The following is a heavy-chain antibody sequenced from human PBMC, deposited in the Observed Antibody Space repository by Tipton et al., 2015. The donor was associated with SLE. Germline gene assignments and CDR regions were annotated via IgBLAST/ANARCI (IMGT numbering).Heavy chain of an antibody. CDR3: ARRGSNPADYYYYDMDV. Sequence: QSGPEVKKPGASVKVSCKASGYTFSNYYIHWVRQAPGQGLEWMGIINSGGGATSYAQKFQGRVTMARDTSTSTVYMELSSLRSEDTAVYYCARRGSNPADYYYYDMDVWGQGTTVTVSS. V-gene: IGHV1-46*01. CDR2: INSGGGAT. CDR1: GYTFSNYY. J-gene: IGHJ6*02. D-gene: IGHD3-16*01.